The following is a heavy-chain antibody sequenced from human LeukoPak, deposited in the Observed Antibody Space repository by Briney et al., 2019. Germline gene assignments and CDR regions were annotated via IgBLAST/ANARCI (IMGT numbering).Heavy chain of an antibody. V-gene: IGHV4-30-2*05. CDR2: IYHSGNT. CDR1: GGSISSNGYY. CDR3: ARVILGYCSGGSCLNWFDP. J-gene: IGHJ5*02. D-gene: IGHD2-15*01. Sequence: SQTLSLTCTVSGGSISSNGYYWSWIRQPPGKGLEWIGYIYHSGNTYYNPSLKSRVTISVDTSKNQFSLKLSSVTAADTAVYYCARVILGYCSGGSCLNWFDPWGQGTLVTVSS.